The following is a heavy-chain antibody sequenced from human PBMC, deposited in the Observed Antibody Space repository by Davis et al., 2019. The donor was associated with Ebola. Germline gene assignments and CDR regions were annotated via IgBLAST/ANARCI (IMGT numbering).Heavy chain of an antibody. J-gene: IGHJ4*02. CDR2: TYYRSKWYN. CDR3: ARDVGYSSGWFDY. Sequence: QRPSPSPAISGDSDPPNSAAWNWLRQSPSRGLEWLGRTYYRSKWYNDYAVSVKSRITINPDTSKNQFSLQLNSVTPEDTAVYYCARDVGYSSGWFDYWGQGTLVTVSS. D-gene: IGHD6-19*01. V-gene: IGHV6-1*01. CDR1: GDSDPPNSAA.